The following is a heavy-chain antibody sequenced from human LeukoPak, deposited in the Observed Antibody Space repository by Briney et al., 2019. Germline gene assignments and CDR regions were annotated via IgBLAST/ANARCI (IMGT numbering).Heavy chain of an antibody. J-gene: IGHJ4*02. V-gene: IGHV4-34*01. D-gene: IGHD6-19*01. CDR1: GGSISSYY. Sequence: SETLSLTCTVSGGSISSYYWSWIRQPPGKGLEWIGEINHSGSTNYNPSLKSRVTISVDTSKNQFSLKLSSVTAADTAVYYCARWGSGWYYFDYWGQGTLSPSPQ. CDR3: ARWGSGWYYFDY. CDR2: INHSGST.